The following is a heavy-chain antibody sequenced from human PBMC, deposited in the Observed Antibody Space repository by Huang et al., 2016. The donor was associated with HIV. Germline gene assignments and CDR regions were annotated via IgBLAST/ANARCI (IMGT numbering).Heavy chain of an antibody. CDR3: ARGSRQGKYYYGSGTAY. J-gene: IGHJ4*02. CDR1: GFTFSSYW. V-gene: IGHV3-74*01. D-gene: IGHD3-10*01. Sequence: EVQLVESGGGLVQPGGSLRLSCAASGFTFSSYWMHWVRQVPGKGVVWVSHIKSDGSSTSYADSVKGRFTSSRDNAKNTLYLQMNSLRAEDTAVYYCARGSRQGKYYYGSGTAYWGQGTLVTVSS. CDR2: IKSDGSST.